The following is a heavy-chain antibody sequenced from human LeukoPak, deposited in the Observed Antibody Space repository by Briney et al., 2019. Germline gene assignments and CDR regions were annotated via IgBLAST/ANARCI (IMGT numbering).Heavy chain of an antibody. CDR3: ARDQTLVGDYWFDP. CDR2: INPSGGST. CDR1: GYTFTSYY. J-gene: IGHJ5*02. V-gene: IGHV1-46*03. Sequence: ASVKVSCKASGYTFTSYYMHWVRQAPGQGLEWMGIINPSGGSTGYAQKFQGRVTMTRDTSTSTVYMELSSLRSEDTAAYYCARDQTLVGDYWFDPRGQRILVTVSS. D-gene: IGHD4-17*01.